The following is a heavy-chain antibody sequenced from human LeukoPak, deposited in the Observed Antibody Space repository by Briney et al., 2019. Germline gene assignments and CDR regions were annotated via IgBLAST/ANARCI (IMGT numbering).Heavy chain of an antibody. Sequence: SETLSLTCAVYGGSFSGYYWSWIRQPPGKGLEWIGYIYYSGSTNYNPSLKSRVTISVDTSKNQFSLKLSSVTAADTAVYYCAREQGIVGATSYGMDVWGQGTTVTVSS. CDR3: AREQGIVGATSYGMDV. CDR1: GGSFSGYY. V-gene: IGHV4-59*01. CDR2: IYYSGST. D-gene: IGHD1-26*01. J-gene: IGHJ6*02.